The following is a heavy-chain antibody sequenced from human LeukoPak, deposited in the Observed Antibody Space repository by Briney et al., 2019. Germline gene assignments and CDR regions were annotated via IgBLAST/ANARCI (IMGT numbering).Heavy chain of an antibody. CDR1: GGTFSSYT. J-gene: IGHJ4*02. V-gene: IGHV1-69*13. CDR3: ARAVYQALGYCSGGSCYPSPGY. D-gene: IGHD2-15*01. Sequence: EASVKVSCKASGGTFSSYTISWVRQAPGQGLEWMGGIIPIFGTANYAQKFQGRVTITADESTSTAYMELSSLRSEDTAVYYCARAVYQALGYCSGGSCYPSPGYWGQGTLVTVSS. CDR2: IIPIFGTA.